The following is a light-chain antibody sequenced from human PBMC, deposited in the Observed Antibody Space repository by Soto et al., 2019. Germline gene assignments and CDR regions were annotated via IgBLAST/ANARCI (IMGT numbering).Light chain of an antibody. CDR2: DVS. CDR1: SSDVGGYDY. V-gene: IGLV2-14*03. Sequence: QSVLTQPASVSGSPGQSITISCTGTSSDVGGYDYVSWYQHHPGKAPKLMIYDVSNRPSGVSNRFSGSKSGNTASLTISGLQAEDEADYYCSSYTSSSLYVSGTGTKLTLL. CDR3: SSYTSSSLYV. J-gene: IGLJ1*01.